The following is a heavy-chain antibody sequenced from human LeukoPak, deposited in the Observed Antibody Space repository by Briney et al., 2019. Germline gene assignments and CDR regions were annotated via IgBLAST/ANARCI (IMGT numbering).Heavy chain of an antibody. J-gene: IGHJ6*02. CDR2: INPSGGST. CDR1: GYTFTGYY. Sequence: ASVKVSCKASGYTFTGYYMHWVRQAPGQGLEWMGIINPSGGSTSYAQKFQGRVTMTRDTSTSTVYMELSSLRSEDTAVYYCARDQHSSGYYGYYYYYGMDVWGQGTTVTVSS. V-gene: IGHV1-46*01. D-gene: IGHD3-22*01. CDR3: ARDQHSSGYYGYYYYYGMDV.